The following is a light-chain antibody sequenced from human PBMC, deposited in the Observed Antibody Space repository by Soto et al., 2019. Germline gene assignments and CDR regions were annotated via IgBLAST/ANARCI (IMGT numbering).Light chain of an antibody. CDR1: SSNIGAGYG. CDR3: QSYDSSLSGFGV. Sequence: QSVLTQPPSVSGAPGQRVTISCTGSSSNIGAGYGVHWYQQLPGTAPKLLIYGNTNRPSGVPDRFSGSESGTSASLAITGLQAEDEADYYCQSYDSSLSGFGVFGGGTKVTVL. J-gene: IGLJ3*02. V-gene: IGLV1-40*01. CDR2: GNT.